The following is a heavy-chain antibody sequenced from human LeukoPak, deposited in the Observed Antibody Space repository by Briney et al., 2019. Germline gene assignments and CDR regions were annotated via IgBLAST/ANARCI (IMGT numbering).Heavy chain of an antibody. J-gene: IGHJ3*02. CDR2: LRRKVYGGTT. CDR1: GFTFRDYA. V-gene: IGHV3-49*04. Sequence: GGSLRLSSTGFGFTFRDYAVSWVRQAPGKGLECIGFLRRKVYGGTTEYAASVKGRLTISRDDSKSIAYLQMNSLKTEDTAVYYCTRDPYYFDSSGYYHHAFDIWGQGTMVAVSS. CDR3: TRDPYYFDSSGYYHHAFDI. D-gene: IGHD3-22*01.